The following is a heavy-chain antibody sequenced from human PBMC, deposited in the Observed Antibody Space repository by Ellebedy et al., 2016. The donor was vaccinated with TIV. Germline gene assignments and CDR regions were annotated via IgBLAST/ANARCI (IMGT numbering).Heavy chain of an antibody. CDR2: INHSGST. CDR3: ARANDSGYLKMVYI. CDR1: GGSFSGYY. J-gene: IGHJ3*02. D-gene: IGHD3-22*01. Sequence: SETLSLTXAVYGGSFSGYYWSWIRQPPGKGLEWIGEINHSGSTNYNPSLKSRVTISVDTSKNQFSLKLSSVTAADTAVYYCARANDSGYLKMVYIWGQGTMVTVSS. V-gene: IGHV4-34*01.